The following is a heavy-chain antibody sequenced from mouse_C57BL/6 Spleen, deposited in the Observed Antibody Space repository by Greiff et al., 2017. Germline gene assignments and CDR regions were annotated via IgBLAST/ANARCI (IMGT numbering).Heavy chain of an antibody. D-gene: IGHD1-1*01. Sequence: QVQLQQPGAELVRPGSSVKLSCKASGYTFTSYWMHWVKQRPIQGLEWIGNIDPSDSETHYNQKFKDKATLTVDKSSSTAYMQLSSLTSEDSAVYYCARSHYYGSSPYYAMDYWCQGTSVTVSS. CDR3: ARSHYYGSSPYYAMDY. J-gene: IGHJ4*01. CDR2: IDPSDSET. CDR1: GYTFTSYW. V-gene: IGHV1-52*01.